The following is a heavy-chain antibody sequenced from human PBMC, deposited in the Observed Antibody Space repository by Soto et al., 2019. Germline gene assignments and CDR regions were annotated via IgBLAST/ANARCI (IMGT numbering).Heavy chain of an antibody. CDR1: GFTFSRYS. Sequence: GGSLRLSCAASGFTFSRYSMNWVRQAPGKGLEWVSSISSTTNYIYYADSMKGRFTVSRDNAKNAVYLDMNSLSAEDTAVYYCARESEDLTSNFDYWGQGTLVTVSS. CDR2: ISSTTNYI. CDR3: ARESEDLTSNFDY. V-gene: IGHV3-21*01. J-gene: IGHJ4*02.